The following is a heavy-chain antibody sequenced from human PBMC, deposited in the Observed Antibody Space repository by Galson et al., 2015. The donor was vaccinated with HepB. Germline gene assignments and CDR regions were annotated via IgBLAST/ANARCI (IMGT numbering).Heavy chain of an antibody. CDR2: IKSKTDGVTT. J-gene: IGHJ6*02. D-gene: IGHD1-26*01. Sequence: SLRLSCAASGFTFSNAWMSWVRQAPGKGLEWVGRIKSKTDGVTTDYAAPVKGRFTISRDDSKNTLYLQMNSLKTEDTAVYYCTTDRDSGSYYYYYGMDVWGQGTTVTVSS. CDR1: GFTFSNAW. V-gene: IGHV3-15*01. CDR3: TTDRDSGSYYYYYGMDV.